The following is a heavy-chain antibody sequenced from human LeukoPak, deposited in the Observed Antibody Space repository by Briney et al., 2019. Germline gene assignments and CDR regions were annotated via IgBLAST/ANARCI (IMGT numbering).Heavy chain of an antibody. J-gene: IGHJ3*02. CDR3: ARTTGNDGFDI. V-gene: IGHV4-59*08. D-gene: IGHD3-9*01. Sequence: PSETLSLTCTVSGGSISSHYWSWIQQPPGKGLEWIGYIYYSGTTNYNPSLKSRVTMSVDTSKNQFSLKLSSVTAADTAVYYCARTTGNDGFDIWGQGTMVSVSS. CDR1: GGSISSHY. CDR2: IYYSGTT.